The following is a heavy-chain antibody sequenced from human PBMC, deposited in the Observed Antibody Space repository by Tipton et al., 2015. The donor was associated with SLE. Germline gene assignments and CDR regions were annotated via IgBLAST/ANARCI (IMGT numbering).Heavy chain of an antibody. V-gene: IGHV3-74*01. J-gene: IGHJ4*02. CDR1: GFTFSSYW. Sequence: AVSGFTFSSYWMHWVRQAPGKGLVWVSRINSDGSSTSYADSVKGRFTISRDNAKNTLYLQMNSLRAEDTAVYYCASLAIGSSSDYWGQGTLVTVSS. CDR2: INSDGSST. D-gene: IGHD6-6*01. CDR3: ASLAIGSSSDY.